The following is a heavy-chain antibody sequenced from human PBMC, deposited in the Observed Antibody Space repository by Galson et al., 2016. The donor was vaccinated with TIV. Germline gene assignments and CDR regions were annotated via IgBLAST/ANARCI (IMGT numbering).Heavy chain of an antibody. Sequence: SLRLSCAASGFTFSSYEMNWVRQAPGKGLEWVSYIIDRGSSTYYADSVKGRFTISRDNSMNTLYLQMNSLRAEETAIYYCAKDTGSQPRNWFDPWGQGTLVTVSS. D-gene: IGHD7-27*01. V-gene: IGHV3-48*03. CDR1: GFTFSSYE. J-gene: IGHJ5*02. CDR3: AKDTGSQPRNWFDP. CDR2: IIDRGSST.